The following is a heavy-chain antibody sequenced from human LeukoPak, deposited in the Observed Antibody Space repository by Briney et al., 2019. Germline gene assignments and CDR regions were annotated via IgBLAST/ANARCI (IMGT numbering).Heavy chain of an antibody. V-gene: IGHV4-30-2*01. J-gene: IGHJ3*02. CDR3: ASRTYYYDSSGYYSGAFDI. D-gene: IGHD3-22*01. CDR1: GGSISSGGYS. Sequence: SETLSLTCAVSGGSISSGGYSWSWSRQPPGKGLEWIVYIYHSGSTYYNPSLKSRVTISVDRSKNQFSLKLSSVTAADTAVYYCASRTYYYDSSGYYSGAFDIWGQGTMVTVSS. CDR2: IYHSGST.